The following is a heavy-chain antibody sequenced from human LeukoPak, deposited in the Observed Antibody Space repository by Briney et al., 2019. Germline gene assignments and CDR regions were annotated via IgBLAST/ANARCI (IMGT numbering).Heavy chain of an antibody. V-gene: IGHV3-30*18. J-gene: IGHJ6*02. CDR1: GFTFSGHG. CDR3: AKEWLWEGFYYGPNV. Sequence: GGSLRLSCAASGFTFSGHGMYWVRQAPGKGLEWLALISYDGSKKYYADSVEGRLTISRDNSKNTLFLQMSSLRPEDTALYYCAKEWLWEGFYYGPNVWGQGTTVTVSS. D-gene: IGHD1-26*01. CDR2: ISYDGSKK.